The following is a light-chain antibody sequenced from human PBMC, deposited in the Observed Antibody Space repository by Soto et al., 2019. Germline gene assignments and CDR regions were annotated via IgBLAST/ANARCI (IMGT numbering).Light chain of an antibody. V-gene: IGKV3-20*01. J-gene: IGKJ1*01. CDR1: QSVSSSY. CDR3: HQYGSSAWT. Sequence: EILLTQSPGTRSMSPVEIATVCFSASQSVSSSYLAWYQQKPGQAPRLLIYGASSRATGIPDRFSGSGSGTDFTLIITRLEPEDFAVYYCHQYGSSAWTFGQGTKVDIK. CDR2: GAS.